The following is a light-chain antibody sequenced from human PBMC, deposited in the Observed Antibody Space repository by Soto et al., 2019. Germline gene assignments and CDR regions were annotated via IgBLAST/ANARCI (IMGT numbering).Light chain of an antibody. CDR2: AAS. V-gene: IGKV1-12*02. CDR1: QTISSW. J-gene: IGKJ5*01. CDR3: QQANSCPSIT. Sequence: DIQMTQSPSALSGSVGDRVTITCRASQTISSWLAWYQQKPGKAPKLLIYAASSLQSGVPSRFSGSGSGTDFTLTISSLQPEDFATYYCQQANSCPSITFGQGTRLEIK.